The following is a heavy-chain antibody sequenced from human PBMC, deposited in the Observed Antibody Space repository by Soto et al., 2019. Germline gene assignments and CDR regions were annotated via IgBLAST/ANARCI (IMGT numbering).Heavy chain of an antibody. J-gene: IGHJ5*02. Sequence: PSETLSLTCTVSGGSIRSTDYYWSWIRQPPGEGLEWIAYIYYSGSTFYNPSLKSRLTLSVDMSKNQFSLKMSPVTAADTAVYYCARVAGGRGYNWFDPWGQGTLVTVSS. V-gene: IGHV4-30-4*01. CDR2: IYYSGST. D-gene: IGHD2-15*01. CDR1: GGSIRSTDYY. CDR3: ARVAGGRGYNWFDP.